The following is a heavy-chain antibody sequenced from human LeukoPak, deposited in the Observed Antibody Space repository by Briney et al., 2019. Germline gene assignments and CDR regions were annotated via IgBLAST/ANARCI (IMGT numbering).Heavy chain of an antibody. CDR1: GFTFSGYD. CDR3: ARGKIGYYYGDYDGY. V-gene: IGHV3-48*02. J-gene: IGHJ4*02. Sequence: GGSLRLSCAASGFTFSGYDMNWVRQAPGKGLEWVSYINTISSTKYYADSVKGRFTISRDNAKNSLSLQMNSLRDEDTAVYYCARGKIGYYYGDYDGYWGQGTLVTVSS. CDR2: INTISSTK. D-gene: IGHD4-17*01.